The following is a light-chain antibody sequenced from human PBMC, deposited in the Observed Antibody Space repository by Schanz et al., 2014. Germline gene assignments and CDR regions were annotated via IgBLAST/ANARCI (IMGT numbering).Light chain of an antibody. J-gene: IGKJ4*01. CDR3: QQPGS. CDR1: QGISSY. Sequence: AIRMTQSPSSLSASTGDRVTITCRASQGISSYLAWYQQKPGKAPKLLIYAASTLQSGVPSRFSGSGSGTDFSLTINSLQPEDFATYFCQQPGSFGGGTKVEI. CDR2: AAS. V-gene: IGKV1-8*01.